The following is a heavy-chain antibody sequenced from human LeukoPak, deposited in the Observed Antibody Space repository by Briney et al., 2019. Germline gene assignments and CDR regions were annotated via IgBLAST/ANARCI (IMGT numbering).Heavy chain of an antibody. J-gene: IGHJ4*02. CDR1: GFTFSPYW. Sequence: GGSLRLSCAASGFTFSPYWMYWVRQAPGKGLVWVSRINSDGSTTDYAESVKGRFTISRDNSKNTLYLQMNSLRAEDTAVYYCAKDLRVVTAQYYFDYWGQGTLVTLSS. CDR3: AKDLRVVTAQYYFDY. CDR2: INSDGSTT. D-gene: IGHD2-21*02. V-gene: IGHV3-74*01.